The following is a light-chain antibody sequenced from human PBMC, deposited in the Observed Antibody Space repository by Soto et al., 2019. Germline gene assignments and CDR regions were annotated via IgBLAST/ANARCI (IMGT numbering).Light chain of an antibody. CDR2: DVS. V-gene: IGLV2-14*03. Sequence: QSVLTQPASVSGSPGQSITISCTGNSSDVGGYNYVSWYKHHPGKAPKLMIYDVSNRPSGVSNRFSGSKSGNTASLTISGLQPEDEADYYCSSYTTSNTRQIVFGTGTKVTVL. CDR3: SSYTTSNTRQIV. J-gene: IGLJ1*01. CDR1: SSDVGGYNY.